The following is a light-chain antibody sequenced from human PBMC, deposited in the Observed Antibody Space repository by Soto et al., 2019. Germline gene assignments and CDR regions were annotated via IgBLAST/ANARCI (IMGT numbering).Light chain of an antibody. J-gene: IGLJ3*02. CDR3: KSYDSSLSGWV. V-gene: IGLV1-40*01. Sequence: QSVLTQPPSVSGAPGQRVTISCTGSSSYIGAGYDVHWYQQLPGTAPKLLIYGNSNRPSGVPDRFSGSKSGTSASLAITGLQAEEDADYYCKSYDSSLSGWVFGGGTKLTVL. CDR1: SSYIGAGYD. CDR2: GNS.